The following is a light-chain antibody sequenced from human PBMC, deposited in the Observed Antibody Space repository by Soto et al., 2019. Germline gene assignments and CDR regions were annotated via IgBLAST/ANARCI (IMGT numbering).Light chain of an antibody. CDR3: QTWGTGIQV. Sequence: QLVLTQSPSASASLGASVKLTCTLSSGHSSYAIAWHQQQPEKGPRYLMKLNSDGSHSKGDGIPDRFSGSSSGAERYLTISSLQYEDEADYYCQTWGTGIQVFGGGTKRTVL. V-gene: IGLV4-69*01. CDR2: LNSDGSH. J-gene: IGLJ2*01. CDR1: SGHSSYA.